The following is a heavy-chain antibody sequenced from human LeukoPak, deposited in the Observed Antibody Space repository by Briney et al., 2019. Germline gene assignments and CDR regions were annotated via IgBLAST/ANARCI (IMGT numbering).Heavy chain of an antibody. CDR1: GFTFSSYA. J-gene: IGHJ6*02. CDR2: ISYDGSNK. Sequence: GGSLRLSCAASGFTFSSYAMHWVRQAPGKGLERVAVISYDGSNKYYADSVKGRFTISRDNSKNTLYLQMNSLRAEDTAVYYCARWYYYYGMDVWGQGTTVTVSS. CDR3: ARWYYYYGMDV. V-gene: IGHV3-30-3*01.